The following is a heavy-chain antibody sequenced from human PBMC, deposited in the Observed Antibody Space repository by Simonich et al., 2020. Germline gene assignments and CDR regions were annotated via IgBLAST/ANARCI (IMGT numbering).Heavy chain of an antibody. CDR1: GFTFSSYA. V-gene: IGHV3-23*01. Sequence: GGGLVQPGGSLRLSCAASGFTFSSYAMSWVPQAPGKGLEWVSAISGSGGSTYYADSVKGRFTISRDNSKNTLYLPMNSMRDEDTAVYYCAKDLGERITMIVVVIDAFDIWGQGTMVTVSS. CDR2: ISGSGGST. J-gene: IGHJ3*02. CDR3: AKDLGERITMIVVVIDAFDI. D-gene: IGHD3-22*01.